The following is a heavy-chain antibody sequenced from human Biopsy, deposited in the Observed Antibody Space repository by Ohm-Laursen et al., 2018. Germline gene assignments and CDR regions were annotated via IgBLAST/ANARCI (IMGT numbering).Heavy chain of an antibody. CDR3: ARGRRHCSGTCSRWYFDL. D-gene: IGHD2-2*01. J-gene: IGHJ2*01. V-gene: IGHV1-2*02. CDR2: INPKIGDT. CDR1: GYTFTAFS. Sequence: ASVNVSCKSSGYTFTAFSVHWLRQAPGQGLEWMGWINPKIGDTDYPQNFQGRISMTRDTSISTAYMDLSRLRSDDTAVYYCARGRRHCSGTCSRWYFDLWGRGTLVTVSS.